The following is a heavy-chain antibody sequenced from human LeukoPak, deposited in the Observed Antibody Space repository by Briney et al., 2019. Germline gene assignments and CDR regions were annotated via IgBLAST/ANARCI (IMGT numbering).Heavy chain of an antibody. CDR2: IKQDGSEK. V-gene: IGHV3-7*01. CDR1: GFTFSSYW. CDR3: ARDREYYYDSDYDY. D-gene: IGHD3-22*01. J-gene: IGHJ4*02. Sequence: PGGSLRLCCAASGFTFSSYWMSWVRQAPGKGLEWVANIKQDGSEKYYVDSVKGRFTISRDNAKNSLYLQMNSLRAEDTAVYYCARDREYYYDSDYDYWGQGTLVTVSS.